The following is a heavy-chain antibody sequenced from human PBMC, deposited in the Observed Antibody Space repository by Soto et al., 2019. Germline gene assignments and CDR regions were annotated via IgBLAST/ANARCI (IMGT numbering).Heavy chain of an antibody. J-gene: IGHJ4*02. CDR3: ARSFLYYYGSSGSLDY. D-gene: IGHD3-22*01. Sequence: KFQGRVTITRDTSASTAYMELSSLRSEDTAVYYCARSFLYYYGSSGSLDYWGQGTLVTVSS. V-gene: IGHV1-3*01.